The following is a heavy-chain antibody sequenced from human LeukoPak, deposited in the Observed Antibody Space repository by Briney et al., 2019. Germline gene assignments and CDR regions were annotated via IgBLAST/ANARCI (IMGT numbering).Heavy chain of an antibody. V-gene: IGHV1-69*13. CDR2: IIPIFGTA. D-gene: IGHD2-2*01. Sequence: ASVKVSCKVSGYIFTELSMHWVRQAPGQGLEWMGGIIPIFGTANYAQKFQGRVTITADESTSTAYMELSSLRSEDTAVSYCARGLGCSSTSSYGPYYFDYWGQGTLVTVSS. CDR3: ARGLGCSSTSSYGPYYFDY. CDR1: GYIFTELS. J-gene: IGHJ4*02.